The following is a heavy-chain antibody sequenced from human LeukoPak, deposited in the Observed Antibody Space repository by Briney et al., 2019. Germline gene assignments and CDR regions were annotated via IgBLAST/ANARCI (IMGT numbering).Heavy chain of an antibody. J-gene: IGHJ4*02. V-gene: IGHV3-23*01. CDR2: ISGSGGST. CDR3: ARTYSSGWYAKD. D-gene: IGHD6-13*01. CDR1: GFTFSSYA. Sequence: GESLRLSCAASGFTFSSYAMSWVRQAPGKGLEWVSAISGSGGSTYYADSVKGRFTISRDNSKNTLYLQMNSLRAEDTAVYYCARTYSSGWYAKDWGQGTLVTVSS.